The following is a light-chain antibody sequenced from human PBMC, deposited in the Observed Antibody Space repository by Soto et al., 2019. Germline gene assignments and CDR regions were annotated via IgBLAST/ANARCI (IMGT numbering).Light chain of an antibody. J-gene: IGKJ5*01. CDR3: QQYHSDPIT. CDR2: QTS. CDR1: QYINTR. Sequence: EIVLTPSQATLASFPCDGVTLSCRASQYINTRLAWYQHRPGQAPRLLIYQTSIRAAGIPARFSASGTGTDFTLTISSLQAEDVAVYYCQQYHSDPITFGQGTRLEIK. V-gene: IGKV3D-11*01.